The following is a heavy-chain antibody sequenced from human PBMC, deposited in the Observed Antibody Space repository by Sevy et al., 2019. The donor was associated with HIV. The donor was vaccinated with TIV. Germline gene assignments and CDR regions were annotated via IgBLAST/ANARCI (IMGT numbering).Heavy chain of an antibody. D-gene: IGHD3-22*01. CDR1: EFSVTDNY. Sequence: GGSLRLSCAASEFSVTDNYMSWVRQAPGKGLEWVSTIYSGGSTFYEDSVKGSFTCFRDNSQNTLDLHMNSLRAEDTAVDYCAIDRYYDASGYYYYYYSLDVWGQGTTVTVSS. J-gene: IGHJ6*02. V-gene: IGHV3-66*01. CDR3: AIDRYYDASGYYYYYYSLDV. CDR2: IYSGGST.